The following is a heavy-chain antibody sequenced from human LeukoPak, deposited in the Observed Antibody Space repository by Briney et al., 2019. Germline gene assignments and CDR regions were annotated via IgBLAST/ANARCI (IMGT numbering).Heavy chain of an antibody. CDR3: ARDRSVVPAAICDN. D-gene: IGHD2-2*01. CDR1: GFTFSSYS. J-gene: IGHJ4*02. V-gene: IGHV3-21*01. Sequence: GGSLRLSCAASGFTFSSYSMNWVRQAPGKGLEWVSSITTYSSYIYYADSVKGRFTISRDNAKNSLYLQMNSLRAEDTAVYYCARDRSVVPAAICDNWGQGTLVTVSS. CDR2: ITTYSSYI.